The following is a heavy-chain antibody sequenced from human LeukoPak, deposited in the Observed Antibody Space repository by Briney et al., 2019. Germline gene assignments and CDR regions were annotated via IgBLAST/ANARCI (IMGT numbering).Heavy chain of an antibody. CDR1: GGSISSGDYY. CDR2: IYYSGST. J-gene: IGHJ4*02. CDR3: ARQMADKITMIVVVITYYFDY. Sequence: PSETLSLTCTVSGGSISSGDYYWGWIRQPPGKGLEWIGSIYYSGSTYYNPSLKSRVTISVDTSKNQFSLKLSSVTAADTAVYYCARQMADKITMIVVVITYYFDYWGQGTLVTVSS. D-gene: IGHD3-22*01. V-gene: IGHV4-39*01.